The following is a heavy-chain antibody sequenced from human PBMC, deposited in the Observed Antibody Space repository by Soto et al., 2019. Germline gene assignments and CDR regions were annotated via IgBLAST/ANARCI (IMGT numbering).Heavy chain of an antibody. J-gene: IGHJ6*02. V-gene: IGHV3-30*03. CDR3: AGILRYFDWLLRGGGGHYYYGMDV. Sequence: QVHLVESGGGVVQPGRSLRLSCAASGFLFSTYGMHWVRQAPGKGLEWVAVTSFDGSNKYYADSVRGRFTISRDNSKNTLYLQMNSLRPEDTAVYYCAGILRYFDWLLRGGGGHYYYGMDVWGQGTTVTVSS. D-gene: IGHD3-9*01. CDR2: TSFDGSNK. CDR1: GFLFSTYG.